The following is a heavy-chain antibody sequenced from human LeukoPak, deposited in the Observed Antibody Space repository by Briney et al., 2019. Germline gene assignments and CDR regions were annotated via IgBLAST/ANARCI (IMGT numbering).Heavy chain of an antibody. J-gene: IGHJ4*02. CDR1: GFTFSSYS. Sequence: GGSLRLSCAASGFTFSSYSMSWVRQAPGKGLEWVSSISGSGGSTYYADSVKGRFTISRDNSKNTLYLQMNSLGAEDTAVYYCAAGKGYDPFDYWGQGTLVTFSS. D-gene: IGHD6-13*01. CDR2: ISGSGGST. V-gene: IGHV3-23*01. CDR3: AAGKGYDPFDY.